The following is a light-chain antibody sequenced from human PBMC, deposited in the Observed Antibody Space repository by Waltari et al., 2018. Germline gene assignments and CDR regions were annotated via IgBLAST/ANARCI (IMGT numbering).Light chain of an antibody. CDR3: ASWDDTLNGPV. V-gene: IGLV1-44*01. CDR1: SSTVGGNP. J-gene: IGLJ3*02. Sequence: QSVLTQPPSASGAPGKRVTISCSASSSTVGGNPVSWYQQLPGTAPKLLIRNNNRRPSGVPKRFSGSKSGTSASLAISGLQSEDEAYYYCASWDDTLNGPVFGGGTKLTVL. CDR2: NNN.